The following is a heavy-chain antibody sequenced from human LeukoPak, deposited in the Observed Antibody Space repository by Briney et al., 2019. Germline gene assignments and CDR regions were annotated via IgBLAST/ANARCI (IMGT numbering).Heavy chain of an antibody. D-gene: IGHD6-19*01. CDR2: INAGNGNT. J-gene: IGHJ4*02. Sequence: GASVKVSCKASGYTFTSYAMHWVRQAPGQRLEWMGWINAGNGNTKYSQKFQGRVTITRDTSASTAYMELSSLRSEDTAAYYCARASGGSSGWFRYYFDYWGQGTLVTVSS. CDR3: ARASGGSSGWFRYYFDY. CDR1: GYTFTSYA. V-gene: IGHV1-3*01.